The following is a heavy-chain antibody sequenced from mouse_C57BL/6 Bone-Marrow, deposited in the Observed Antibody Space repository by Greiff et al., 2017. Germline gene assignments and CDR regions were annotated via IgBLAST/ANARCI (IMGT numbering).Heavy chain of an antibody. CDR1: GYTFTSYT. CDR3: ARSCTRSGPYYYAMDY. Sequence: QVQLKQSGAELARPGASVKMSCKASGYTFTSYTMHWVKQRPGQGLEWIGYINPSSGYTKYNQKFKDKATLTADKSSSTAYMQLSSLTSEDSAVYYCARSCTRSGPYYYAMDYGGKGTSVTVSS. D-gene: IGHD3-2*02. V-gene: IGHV1-4*01. CDR2: INPSSGYT. J-gene: IGHJ4*01.